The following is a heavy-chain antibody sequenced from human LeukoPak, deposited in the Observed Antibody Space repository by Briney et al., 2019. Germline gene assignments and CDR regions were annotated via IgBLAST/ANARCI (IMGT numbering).Heavy chain of an antibody. D-gene: IGHD5-12*01. CDR3: VRDSYSGSDTAPDY. J-gene: IGHJ4*02. CDR1: GFTFSSYA. V-gene: IGHV3-7*03. CDR2: IKQDGSEK. Sequence: GGSLRLSCAASGFTFSSYAMSWVRQAPGKGLEWVANIKQDGSEKYYVDSVKGRFTISRDNAKNSVYLQMNSLRAGDTAMYYCVRDSYSGSDTAPDYWGQGTLVTISS.